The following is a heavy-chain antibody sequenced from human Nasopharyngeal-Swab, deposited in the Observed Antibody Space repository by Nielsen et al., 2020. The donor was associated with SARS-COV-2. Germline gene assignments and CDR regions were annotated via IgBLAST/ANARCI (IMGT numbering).Heavy chain of an antibody. CDR1: GFTFSSHW. V-gene: IGHV3-7*05. CDR2: IKEDGSEK. Sequence: GGSLRLSCAASGFTFSSHWMSWVRQAPGKGLEWVAYIKEDGSEKYFVDSVKGRFTISRDNAKNSLYLQMNSLRAEDTAVYYCAKDYTRFDYWGQGTLGTVSS. J-gene: IGHJ4*02. CDR3: AKDYTRFDY. D-gene: IGHD3-16*01.